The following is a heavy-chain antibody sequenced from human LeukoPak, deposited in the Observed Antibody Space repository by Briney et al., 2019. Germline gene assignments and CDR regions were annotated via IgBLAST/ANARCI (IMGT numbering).Heavy chain of an antibody. CDR2: IWFDGSRT. V-gene: IGHV3-33*01. J-gene: IGHJ4*01. CDR3: ARDSAPYCGGDCYFDY. Sequence: GGSLRLSCAASGFTFSRFGMHWVRQAPGKGLEWEAVIWFDGSRTYYADSVKGRFTISRDNSKNMLYLQMNSLRVEDTGVYFCARDSAPYCGGDCYFDYWGHGTLVTVSS. D-gene: IGHD2-21*02. CDR1: GFTFSRFG.